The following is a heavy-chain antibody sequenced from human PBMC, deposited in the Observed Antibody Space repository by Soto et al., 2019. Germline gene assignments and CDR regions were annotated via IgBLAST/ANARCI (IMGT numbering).Heavy chain of an antibody. CDR3: ARGSGYSSGWYFYDYYYGMDV. J-gene: IGHJ6*02. CDR1: GGSFSGYY. V-gene: IGHV4-34*01. CDR2: INHSGST. Sequence: KPSETLSLTCAVYGGSFSGYYWSWIRQPPGKGLEWSGEINHSGSTNYNPSLKSRVTISVDTSKNQFSLKLSSVTAADTAVYYCARGSGYSSGWYFYDYYYGMDVWGQGTTVTVSS. D-gene: IGHD6-19*01.